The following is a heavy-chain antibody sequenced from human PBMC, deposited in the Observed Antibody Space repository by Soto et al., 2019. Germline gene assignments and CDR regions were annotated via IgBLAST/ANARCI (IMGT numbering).Heavy chain of an antibody. CDR1: GGTFSSYA. V-gene: IGHV1-69*13. CDR2: IIPIFGTA. D-gene: IGHD2-15*01. J-gene: IGHJ5*02. Sequence: SVKVSCKASGGTFSSYAISWVRQAPGQGLEWMGGIIPIFGTANYAQKFQGRATITADESTSTAYMELSSLRSEDTAVYYCAREYCSGGSCYSPYNWFDPWGQGTQVTVSS. CDR3: AREYCSGGSCYSPYNWFDP.